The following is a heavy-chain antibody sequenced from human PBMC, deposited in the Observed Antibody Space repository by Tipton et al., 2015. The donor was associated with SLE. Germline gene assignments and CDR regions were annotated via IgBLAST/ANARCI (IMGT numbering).Heavy chain of an antibody. CDR1: GFTFSSYE. CDR2: ISSSGSTI. Sequence: GSLRLSCAASGFTFSSYEMNWVRQAPGKGLEWVSYISSSGSTIYYADSVKGRFTISRDNSKNTLYLQMNSLRAEDTAVYYCAKGGTTVVTPSYYGMDVWGQGTTVTVSS. V-gene: IGHV3-48*03. J-gene: IGHJ6*02. CDR3: AKGGTTVVTPSYYGMDV. D-gene: IGHD4-23*01.